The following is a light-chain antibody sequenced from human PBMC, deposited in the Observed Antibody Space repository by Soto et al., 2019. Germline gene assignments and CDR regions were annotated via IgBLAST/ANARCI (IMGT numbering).Light chain of an antibody. CDR1: SSDVGGYNS. CDR3: SSYAGSDVVV. Sequence: QSALTQPPSASGSPGQSVTISCTGTSSDVGGYNSVSWYQHHPGEAPKLMIYEVSKRPSGVPDRFSGSKSGNTASLTVSGLQAEDEADYYCSSYAGSDVVVFGTGTKLTVL. CDR2: EVS. V-gene: IGLV2-8*01. J-gene: IGLJ1*01.